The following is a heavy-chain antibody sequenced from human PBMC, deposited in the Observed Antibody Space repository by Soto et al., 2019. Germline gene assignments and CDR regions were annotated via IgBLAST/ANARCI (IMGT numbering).Heavy chain of an antibody. V-gene: IGHV1-18*01. CDR1: GYSFSSYV. CDR3: ARGGYYDSSGARNYHYYGMDV. Sequence: ASLKVSCKASGYSFSSYVITWVRQAPGQGLEWLGWISPYNDDTKYAQRLQGRVTMTTDTSTRTAYMDIRGLRSDDTAIYYCARGGYYDSSGARNYHYYGMDVWGQGTTVTVSS. J-gene: IGHJ6*02. CDR2: ISPYNDDT. D-gene: IGHD3-22*01.